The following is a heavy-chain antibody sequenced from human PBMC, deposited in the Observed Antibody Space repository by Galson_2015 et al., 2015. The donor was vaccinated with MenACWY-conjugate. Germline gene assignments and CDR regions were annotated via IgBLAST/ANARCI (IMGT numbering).Heavy chain of an antibody. V-gene: IGHV4-59*01. CDR2: IYYSGST. D-gene: IGHD4-23*01. J-gene: IGHJ4*02. Sequence: SETLSLTCTVSGGSISSYYWSWIRQPPGKGLEWIGYIYYSGSTNYNPSLKSRVTISVDTSKNQFSLKLSSVTAADTAVYYCAISTVVSVGIDYWGQGTLVTVSS. CDR3: AISTVVSVGIDY. CDR1: GGSISSYY.